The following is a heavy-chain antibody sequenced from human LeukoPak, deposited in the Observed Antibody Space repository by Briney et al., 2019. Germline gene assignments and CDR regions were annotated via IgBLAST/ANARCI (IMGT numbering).Heavy chain of an antibody. V-gene: IGHV3-21*01. CDR3: ARTVYSAYDSYFDF. Sequence: SGGSLRLSCAASGFTVSSNYMSWVRQAPGKGLEWVSSISSDSNSIYYANTLKGRFTISRDNAKNSLYLQMNSLRAEDTAVYYCARTVYSAYDSYFDFWGQGTLVTVSS. CDR1: GFTVSSNY. CDR2: ISSDSNSI. J-gene: IGHJ4*02. D-gene: IGHD5-12*01.